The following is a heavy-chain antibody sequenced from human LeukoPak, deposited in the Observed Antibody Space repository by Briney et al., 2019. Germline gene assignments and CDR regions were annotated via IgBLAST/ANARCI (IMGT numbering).Heavy chain of an antibody. CDR1: GGSISSGGYS. CDR2: IYYSGST. D-gene: IGHD4-17*01. Sequence: PSQTLSLTCAVSGGSISSGGYSWSWIRQPPGKGLEWIGYIYYSGSTYYNPSLKSRVTISVDTSKNQFSLKPSSVTAADTAVYYCASCRDYGSAFDIWGQGTMVTVSS. V-gene: IGHV4-30-4*07. J-gene: IGHJ3*02. CDR3: ASCRDYGSAFDI.